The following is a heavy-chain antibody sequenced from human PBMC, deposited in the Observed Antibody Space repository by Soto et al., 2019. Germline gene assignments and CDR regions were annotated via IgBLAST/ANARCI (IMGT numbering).Heavy chain of an antibody. Sequence: QVQVVESGGGVVQPGTSLRLSCEASGFPFGSHGMHWVRQAPGKGLEWVGFIWYDGRHEDYAASVRGRFTISRDDSKNTLYLQMDNLRGEDTGIYYCARDVAATGAARWLDPWGQGTLVSVSS. CDR2: IWYDGRHE. D-gene: IGHD1-1*01. CDR3: ARDVAATGAARWLDP. J-gene: IGHJ5*02. CDR1: GFPFGSHG. V-gene: IGHV3-33*01.